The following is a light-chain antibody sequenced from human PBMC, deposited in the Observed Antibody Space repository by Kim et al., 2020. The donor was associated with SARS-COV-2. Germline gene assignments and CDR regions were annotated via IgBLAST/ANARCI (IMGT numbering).Light chain of an antibody. Sequence: VSPGQTASITCSGDKLGDKYACWYQQKPGQSPVLVIYQDSKRHSGIPERFSGPNSGNTATLTISGTQAMDEADYYCQAWDRSTAGVFGGGTQLTVL. CDR2: QDS. CDR3: QAWDRSTAGV. CDR1: KLGDKY. V-gene: IGLV3-1*01. J-gene: IGLJ3*02.